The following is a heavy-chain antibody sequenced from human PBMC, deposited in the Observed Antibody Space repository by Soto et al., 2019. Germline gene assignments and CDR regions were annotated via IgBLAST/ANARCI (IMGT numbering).Heavy chain of an antibody. V-gene: IGHV1-69*13. CDR2: IIPIFGTA. J-gene: IGHJ6*02. CDR3: ARDRGQLVVYNYGMDV. D-gene: IGHD6-6*01. Sequence: SVKVSCKASGGTFSSYAISWVRQAPGQGLEWMGGIIPIFGTANYAQKFQGRVTITADESTSTAYMELSSLRSDDSAVYYCARDRGQLVVYNYGMDVWCQGTTVTVSS. CDR1: GGTFSSYA.